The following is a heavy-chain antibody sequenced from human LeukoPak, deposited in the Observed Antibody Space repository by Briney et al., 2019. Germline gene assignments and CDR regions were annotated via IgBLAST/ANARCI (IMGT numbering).Heavy chain of an antibody. D-gene: IGHD4-17*01. CDR3: AKGWRGDYAPVYFDY. CDR1: GFTFSSYG. Sequence: PGGSLRLSCAASGFTFSSYGMHWVRQAPGKGLEWVAVIWYDGGNKYSADSVKGRFTISRDNSKNTLYLQMNSLRAEDTAVYYCAKGWRGDYAPVYFDYWGQGTLVTVSS. CDR2: IWYDGGNK. V-gene: IGHV3-33*06. J-gene: IGHJ4*02.